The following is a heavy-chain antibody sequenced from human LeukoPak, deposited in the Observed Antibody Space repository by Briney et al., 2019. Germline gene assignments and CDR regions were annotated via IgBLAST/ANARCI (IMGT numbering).Heavy chain of an antibody. V-gene: IGHV3-48*03. CDR3: ASGYCSSTSCAPPFDY. CDR2: ISSSGSTI. Sequence: GGSLRLSCAASGFTFSSYEMNWVRQAPGKGLEWVSYISSSGSTIYYADSVKGRFTISRDNAKNSLYLQMNSLRAEDTAVYYCASGYCSSTSCAPPFDYWGRGTLVTVSS. D-gene: IGHD2-2*03. CDR1: GFTFSSYE. J-gene: IGHJ4*02.